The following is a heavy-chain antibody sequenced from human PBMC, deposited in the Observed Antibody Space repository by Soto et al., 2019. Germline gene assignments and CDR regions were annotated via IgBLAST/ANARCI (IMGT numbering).Heavy chain of an antibody. V-gene: IGHV3-15*07. CDR2: IKSKTDGGTT. CDR1: GFTFSNAW. D-gene: IGHD1-20*01. J-gene: IGHJ4*02. CDR3: TLRIAGKLSEFDY. Sequence: GGSLRLSCAASGFTFSNAWMNWVRQAPGKGLEWVGRIKSKTDGGTTDYAAPVKGRFTISRDDSKNTLYLQMNSLKTEDTAVYYCTLRIAGKLSEFDYWGQGTLVTVSS.